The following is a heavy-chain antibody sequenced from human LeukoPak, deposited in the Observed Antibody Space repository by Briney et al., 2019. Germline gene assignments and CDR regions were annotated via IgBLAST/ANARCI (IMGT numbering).Heavy chain of an antibody. J-gene: IGHJ3*02. CDR1: GFTFSSYW. V-gene: IGHV3-74*01. Sequence: GGSLRLSCAASGFTFSSYWRHWVRQAPGEGLVWVSRINTDGNTNYADSVKGRFTISRDNAKNTLYLEMNSLGVEDTAVYYCARILPNGNRAFGIWGQGTMVTVCS. D-gene: IGHD2-8*01. CDR3: ARILPNGNRAFGI. CDR2: INTDGNT.